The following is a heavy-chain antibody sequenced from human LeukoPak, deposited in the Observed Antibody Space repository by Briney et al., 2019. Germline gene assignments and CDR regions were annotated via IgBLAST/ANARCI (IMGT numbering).Heavy chain of an antibody. CDR1: GFTFSSYA. CDR2: ISYDGSNK. CDR3: ARGRGSGSLKQSIDY. J-gene: IGHJ4*02. D-gene: IGHD3-10*01. Sequence: PGRSLRLSCAASGFTFSSYAMHWVRQAPGKGLEGGAVISYDGSNKYYADSVKGRFTISRDNSKNTLYLQMNSLRAEDTAVYYCARGRGSGSLKQSIDYWGQGTLVTVSS. V-gene: IGHV3-30*04.